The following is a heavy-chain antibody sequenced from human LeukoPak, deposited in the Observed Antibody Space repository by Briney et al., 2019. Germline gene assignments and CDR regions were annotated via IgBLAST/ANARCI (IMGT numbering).Heavy chain of an antibody. V-gene: IGHV3-11*01. J-gene: IGHJ6*02. CDR1: GFTFSDYY. Sequence: GGSLRLSCAASGFTFSDYYMSWIRQAPGKGLEWVSYISSSGSTIYYADSVKGRFTISRDNAKNSLYLQMNSLRAEDTAVYYCARDLVTGTQDYYGMDVWGQGTTVTVSS. CDR2: ISSSGSTI. D-gene: IGHD1-20*01. CDR3: ARDLVTGTQDYYGMDV.